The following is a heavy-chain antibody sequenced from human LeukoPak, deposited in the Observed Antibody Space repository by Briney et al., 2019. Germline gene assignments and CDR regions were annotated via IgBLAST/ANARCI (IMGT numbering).Heavy chain of an antibody. CDR1: GDSISNYY. D-gene: IGHD3-10*01. CDR3: ARDLITMVRDDAFDI. Sequence: SETLSLTCTVSGDSISNYYWSWIRQPAGKGLEWIGRIYTSGSTNYNPSLKSRVTISVDTSKNQFSLKLSSVTAADTAVYYCARDLITMVRDDAFDIWGQGTMVTVSS. V-gene: IGHV4-4*07. CDR2: IYTSGST. J-gene: IGHJ3*02.